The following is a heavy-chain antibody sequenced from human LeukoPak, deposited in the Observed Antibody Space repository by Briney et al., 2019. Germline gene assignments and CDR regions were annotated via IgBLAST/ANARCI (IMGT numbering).Heavy chain of an antibody. CDR3: ARANYYGSGSYISWGQIFDY. J-gene: IGHJ4*02. D-gene: IGHD3-10*01. CDR1: DYSVGSGYY. CDR2: IYHSGST. V-gene: IGHV4-38-2*02. Sequence: PSETLSLTCTVSDYSVGSGYYWASIRQPPGKGLEWIGSIYHSGSTYYNPSLKSRVTISIDTSKNQFSLKLSSVTAADTAVYYCARANYYGSGSYISWGQIFDYWGQGTLVTVSS.